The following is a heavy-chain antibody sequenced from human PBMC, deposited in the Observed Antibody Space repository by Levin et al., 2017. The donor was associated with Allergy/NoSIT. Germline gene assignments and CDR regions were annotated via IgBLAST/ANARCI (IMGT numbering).Heavy chain of an antibody. CDR1: GFTFSSYA. D-gene: IGHD6-19*01. Sequence: PGGSLRLSCAASGFTFSSYAMSWVRQAPGKGLEWVSAISGSGGSTYYADSVKGRFTISRDNSKNTLYLQMNSLRAEDTAVYYCAKGKFELGIAVAVMEYWGQGTLVTVSS. V-gene: IGHV3-23*01. J-gene: IGHJ4*02. CDR2: ISGSGGST. CDR3: AKGKFELGIAVAVMEY.